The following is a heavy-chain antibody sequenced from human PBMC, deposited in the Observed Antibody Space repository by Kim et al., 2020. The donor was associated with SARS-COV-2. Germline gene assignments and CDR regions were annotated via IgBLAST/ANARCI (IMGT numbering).Heavy chain of an antibody. D-gene: IGHD3-10*01. Sequence: SETLSLTCTVSGGSLSSYYWSWIRQPPGKGREWIGYIYYSGSTNYNPSLKSRLIISVDTAKNHFSLKLSSVTAADTAVYYCARQNYGSGSYSDYWGQGTLVTVSS. V-gene: IGHV4-59*08. CDR1: GGSLSSYY. CDR2: IYYSGST. J-gene: IGHJ4*02. CDR3: ARQNYGSGSYSDY.